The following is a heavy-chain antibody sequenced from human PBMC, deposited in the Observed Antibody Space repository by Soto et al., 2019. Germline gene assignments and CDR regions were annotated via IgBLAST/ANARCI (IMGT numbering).Heavy chain of an antibody. CDR3: AREGGRAIAAAGFDY. CDR2: ISYDGSNK. J-gene: IGHJ4*02. CDR1: GFTFSSYA. V-gene: IGHV3-30-3*01. D-gene: IGHD6-13*01. Sequence: QVQLVESGGGVVQPGRSLRLSCAASGFTFSSYAMHWVRQAPGKGLEWVAVISYDGSNKYYADSVKGRFTISRDNSKNTLYLQMNSLRAEDTAVYYCAREGGRAIAAAGFDYWGKGTLVTVSS.